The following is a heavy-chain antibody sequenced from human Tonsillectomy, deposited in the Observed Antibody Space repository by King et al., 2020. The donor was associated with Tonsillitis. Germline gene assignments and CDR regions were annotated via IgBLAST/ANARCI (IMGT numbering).Heavy chain of an antibody. CDR1: GYSFTSYW. J-gene: IGHJ4*02. Sequence: VQLVESGAEVKKPGESLKISCKGSGYSFTSYWIGWVRQMPGKGLEWMGIIYPGDSYTRYRQSFQGQVTISSDKSISPAYLQWSSLKASDTAMYYCARHMARVAARSPIDYWGQGTLVTVSS. CDR2: IYPGDSYT. D-gene: IGHD6-6*01. V-gene: IGHV5-51*01. CDR3: ARHMARVAARSPIDY.